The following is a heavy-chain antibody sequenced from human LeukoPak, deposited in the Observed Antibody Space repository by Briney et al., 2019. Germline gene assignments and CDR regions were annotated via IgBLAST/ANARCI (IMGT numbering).Heavy chain of an antibody. Sequence: VASVKVSCKASGGTFSSYAISWVRQAPGQGLEWMGGIIPIFGTANYAQKFQGRVTITADESTSTAYMELSSLRSEDTAVYYCAIPGYSGYDFRLWGQGTLVTVSS. D-gene: IGHD5-12*01. CDR1: GGTFSSYA. CDR3: AIPGYSGYDFRL. J-gene: IGHJ4*02. CDR2: IIPIFGTA. V-gene: IGHV1-69*01.